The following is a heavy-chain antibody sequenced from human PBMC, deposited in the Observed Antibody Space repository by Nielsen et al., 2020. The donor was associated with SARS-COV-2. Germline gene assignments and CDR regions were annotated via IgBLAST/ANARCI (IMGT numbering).Heavy chain of an antibody. V-gene: IGHV3-9*01. J-gene: IGHJ2*01. CDR1: GFTFVDYA. Sequence: GGSLRLSCAASGFTFVDYAMHWVRQAPGKGLEWVSGISWNSGSIGYADSVKGRFTISRDNAKNSLYLQMNSLRAEDTALYYCAKDMGPVIWYFDLWGRGTLVTVSS. CDR2: ISWNSGSI. CDR3: AKDMGPVIWYFDL. D-gene: IGHD3-10*01.